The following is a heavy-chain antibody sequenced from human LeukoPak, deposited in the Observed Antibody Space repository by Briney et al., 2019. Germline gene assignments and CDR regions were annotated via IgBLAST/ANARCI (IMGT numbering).Heavy chain of an antibody. J-gene: IGHJ4*02. CDR1: GFTFSSYS. D-gene: IGHD4/OR15-4a*01. Sequence: GGSLRLSCAASGFTFSSYSMNWVRQAPGKGLEWVSSISSSSSYIYYADSVKGRFTISRDNAKNSLYLQMNSLRAEDTAVYCCARDFEYGGPFDYWGQGTLVTVSS. V-gene: IGHV3-21*01. CDR2: ISSSSSYI. CDR3: ARDFEYGGPFDY.